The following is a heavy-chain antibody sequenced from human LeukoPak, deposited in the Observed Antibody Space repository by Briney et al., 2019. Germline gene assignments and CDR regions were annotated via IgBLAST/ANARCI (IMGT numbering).Heavy chain of an antibody. CDR1: GGSISSGGYS. J-gene: IGHJ6*03. CDR3: ARGKNTYYYYMDV. V-gene: IGHV4-30-4*07. Sequence: PSETLSLTCAVSGGSISSGGYSWSWIRQPPGKGLEWIGYIYYSGSTYYNPSLKSRVTISVDTSKNQFSLKLSSVTAADTAMYYCARGKNTYYYYMDVWGKGTTVTVSS. CDR2: IYYSGST.